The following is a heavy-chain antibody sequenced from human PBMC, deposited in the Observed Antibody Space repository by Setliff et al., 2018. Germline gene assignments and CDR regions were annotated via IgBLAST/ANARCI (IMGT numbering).Heavy chain of an antibody. CDR1: GFSLSTSGMC. J-gene: IGHJ4*02. V-gene: IGHV2-70*11. Sequence: SGPTLVNPTQTLTLTCTFSGFSLSTSGMCVSWIRQPPGKALEWLARIDWDDDKYYSTSLKTRLTISKDTSKNQVVLTMTNMDPVDTTTYYCARMRSRKYGSGSYWLDYWGQGTLVTVSS. D-gene: IGHD3-10*01. CDR2: IDWDDDK. CDR3: ARMRSRKYGSGSYWLDY.